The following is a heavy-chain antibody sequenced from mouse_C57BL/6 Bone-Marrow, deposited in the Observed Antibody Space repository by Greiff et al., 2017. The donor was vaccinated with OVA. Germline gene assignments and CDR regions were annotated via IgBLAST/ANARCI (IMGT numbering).Heavy chain of an antibody. CDR3: ARNWFAD. Sequence: EVKVVESGGDLVKPGGSLKLSCAASGFTFSSYGMSWVRQTPDKRLEWVATISSGGSYTYYPDSVKGRFTISRDNAKNTLYLQMSSLKSEDTAMYYCARNWFADWGQGTLVTVSA. CDR2: ISSGGSYT. J-gene: IGHJ3*01. V-gene: IGHV5-6*01. CDR1: GFTFSSYG.